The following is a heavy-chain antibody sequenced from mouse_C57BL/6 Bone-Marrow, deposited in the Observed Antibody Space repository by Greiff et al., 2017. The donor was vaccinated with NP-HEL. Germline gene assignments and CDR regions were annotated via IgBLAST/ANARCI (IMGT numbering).Heavy chain of an antibody. J-gene: IGHJ3*01. D-gene: IGHD1-1*01. CDR3: ARGGRAFITAVVGGAWFAY. Sequence: DVKLQESGGGLVKPGGSLKLSCAASGFTFSDYGMHWVRQAPEKGLEWVAYISSGSSTIYYADTVKGRFTFSRDNAKNTLFLQMTSLRAEDTAMYYCARGGRAFITAVVGGAWFAYWGQGTLVTVSA. V-gene: IGHV5-17*01. CDR2: ISSGSSTI. CDR1: GFTFSDYG.